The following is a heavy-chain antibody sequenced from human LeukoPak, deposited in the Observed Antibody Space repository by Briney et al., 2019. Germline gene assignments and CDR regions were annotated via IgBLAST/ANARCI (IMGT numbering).Heavy chain of an antibody. D-gene: IGHD1-26*01. Sequence: GGSLRLSCAASGFTFSSYAMSWVRQAPGKGLEWVSAISGSGGSTYYADSVKGRFTISRDNSKNTLFLQMNSLRAEDTAVYYCAKVPSRSYYGALDYWGQGTLVTVSS. J-gene: IGHJ4*02. CDR1: GFTFSSYA. CDR2: ISGSGGST. V-gene: IGHV3-23*01. CDR3: AKVPSRSYYGALDY.